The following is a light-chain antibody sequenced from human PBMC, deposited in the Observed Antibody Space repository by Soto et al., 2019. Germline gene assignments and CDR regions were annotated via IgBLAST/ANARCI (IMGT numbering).Light chain of an antibody. CDR2: EVS. CDR1: NNDIGGYNF. J-gene: IGLJ2*01. V-gene: IGLV2-14*01. Sequence: QSVLTQPASVSGSPGQSITISCTGTNNDIGGYNFVSWYQQYPGKAPKLLISEVSNRPSGVSNRFSGSKSGNTASLTISGLQAEDEADYYCTSYTSRSTLVLFGGGTKVTVL. CDR3: TSYTSRSTLVL.